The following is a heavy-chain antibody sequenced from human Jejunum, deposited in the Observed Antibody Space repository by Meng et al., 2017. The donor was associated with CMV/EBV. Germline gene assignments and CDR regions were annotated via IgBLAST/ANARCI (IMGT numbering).Heavy chain of an antibody. J-gene: IGHJ5*02. CDR2: VHSTRGT. D-gene: IGHD3/OR15-3a*01. CDR1: GDSISATF. CDR3: ARGRWTGGWFDP. V-gene: IGHV4-59*12. Sequence: VSGDSISATFWTWIRQVPGKGLEYIGYVHSTRGTNYNPSFKSRVTISADTSKNQVSLRLTSVTAADTGIFYCARGRWTGGWFDPWGQGILVTVSS.